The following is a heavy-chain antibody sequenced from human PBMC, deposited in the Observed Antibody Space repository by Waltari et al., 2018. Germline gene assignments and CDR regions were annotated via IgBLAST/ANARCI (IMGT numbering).Heavy chain of an antibody. CDR3: ARVSGIVSYYYMDV. V-gene: IGHV3-7*01. CDR2: IKQDGSEK. D-gene: IGHD2-15*01. CDR1: GFTFSSYW. J-gene: IGHJ6*03. Sequence: EVQLVESGGGLVQPGGSLRLSCAASGFTFSSYWMSWVRQAPGKGLEWVANIKQDGSEKYYVDSVKGRFTISRDNAKNSLYLQMNSLRAEDTAVYYCARVSGIVSYYYMDVWGKGTTVIVSS.